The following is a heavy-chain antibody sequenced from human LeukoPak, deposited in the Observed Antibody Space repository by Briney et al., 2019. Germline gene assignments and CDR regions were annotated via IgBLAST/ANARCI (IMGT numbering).Heavy chain of an antibody. Sequence: ASVKVSCKASGYTFTDYYMHWVRQAPGQGLDWMGWINPKSGGTNYAQRFQGRVTMTRDTSISTAYMELSGLRSDDTAVYCCARTFTATYVGFGPWGQGTLVTVS. CDR1: GYTFTDYY. CDR3: ARTFTATYVGFGP. V-gene: IGHV1-2*02. J-gene: IGHJ5*02. CDR2: INPKSGGT. D-gene: IGHD3-16*01.